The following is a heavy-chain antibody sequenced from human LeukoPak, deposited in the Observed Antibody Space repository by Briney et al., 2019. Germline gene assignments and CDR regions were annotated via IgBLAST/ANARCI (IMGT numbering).Heavy chain of an antibody. CDR2: IRYDGSNK. CDR3: AKDRHPIIVVVPAATYFDY. V-gene: IGHV3-30*02. J-gene: IGHJ4*02. D-gene: IGHD2-2*01. Sequence: GGSLRLSCAASGFTFSNYGMHWVRQAPGKGLEWVAFIRYDGSNKYYADSVKGRFTISRDNSKNTLYLQMNSLRVEDTAVYYCAKDRHPIIVVVPAATYFDYWGQGTLVTVSS. CDR1: GFTFSNYG.